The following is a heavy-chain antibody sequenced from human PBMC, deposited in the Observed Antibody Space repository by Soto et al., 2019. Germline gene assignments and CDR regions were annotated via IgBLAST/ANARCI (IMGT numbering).Heavy chain of an antibody. CDR2: IYYSGST. Sequence: SETLSLTCTVSGGSISSGDYYWSWIRQPPGKGLEWIGYIYYSGSTYYNPSLKSRVTISVDTSKNQFSLKLSSVTAADTAVYYCARGVRDYSSSSNWFGPWGQGTLVTVSS. V-gene: IGHV4-30-4*01. CDR3: ARGVRDYSSSSNWFGP. J-gene: IGHJ5*02. D-gene: IGHD6-13*01. CDR1: GGSISSGDYY.